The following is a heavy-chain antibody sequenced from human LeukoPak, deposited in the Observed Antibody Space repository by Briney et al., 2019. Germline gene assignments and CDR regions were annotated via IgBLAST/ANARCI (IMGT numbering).Heavy chain of an antibody. Sequence: PGRSLRLSCAASGFTFSSYGMHRVRQDPGKGLEWVAVIPYDGSNKYYADSVKGRFTISRDNSKNTLYLQMNSLRGEDTAVYYCAKDRHSSGWPRRLEYYFDYWGQGTLVTVSS. CDR3: AKDRHSSGWPRRLEYYFDY. CDR2: IPYDGSNK. CDR1: GFTFSSYG. V-gene: IGHV3-30*18. D-gene: IGHD6-19*01. J-gene: IGHJ4*02.